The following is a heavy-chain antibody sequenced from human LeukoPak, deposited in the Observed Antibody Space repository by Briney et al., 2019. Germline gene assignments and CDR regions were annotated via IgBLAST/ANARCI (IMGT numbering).Heavy chain of an antibody. CDR1: GFTFSSYG. V-gene: IGHV3-30*03. CDR3: AIQYSSSWITEISFDY. D-gene: IGHD6-13*01. CDR2: ISYDGSNK. J-gene: IGHJ4*02. Sequence: PGGSLRLSCAASGFTFSSYGMHWVRQAPGKGLEWVAVISYDGSNKYYADSVKGRFTISRDNSKNTLYLQMNSLRAEDTAVYYCAIQYSSSWITEISFDYWGQGTLVTVSS.